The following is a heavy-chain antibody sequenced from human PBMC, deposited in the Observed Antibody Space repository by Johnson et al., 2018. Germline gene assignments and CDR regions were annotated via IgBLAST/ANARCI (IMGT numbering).Heavy chain of an antibody. CDR3: ASEMGIIRANYYYYGMAV. CDR2: ISYDGSNK. J-gene: IGHJ6*02. CDR1: GFTFSSYG. Sequence: QVQLVESGGGVVQPGRSLRLSCAASGFTFSSYGMHWVRQAPGKGLEWVAVISYDGSNKYYADSVKGRFTISRDNSKNTLYLQMNSLRAEDTAVYYFASEMGIIRANYYYYGMAVWGQGTTVTVSS. V-gene: IGHV3-30*03. D-gene: IGHD3-3*01.